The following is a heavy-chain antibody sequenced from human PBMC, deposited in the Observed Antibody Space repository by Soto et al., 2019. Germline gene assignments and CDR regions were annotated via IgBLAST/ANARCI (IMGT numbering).Heavy chain of an antibody. CDR2: IIPIFGTA. J-gene: IGHJ4*02. CDR3: SCVPFARQGYRGNDYVMENLAY. D-gene: IGHD5-12*01. CDR1: GGTFSSYA. Sequence: QVQLVQSGAEVKKPGSSVKVSCKASGGTFSSYAISWVRQAPGQGLEWMGGIIPIFGTANYALKFQGRVTITMDKPMRTAYIELYYQRFEDTDFYYCSCVPFARQGYRGNDYVMENLAYCGQGTLDPV. V-gene: IGHV1-69*06.